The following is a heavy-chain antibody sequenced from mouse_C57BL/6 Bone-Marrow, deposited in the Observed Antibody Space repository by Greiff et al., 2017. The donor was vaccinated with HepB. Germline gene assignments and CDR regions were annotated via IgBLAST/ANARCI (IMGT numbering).Heavy chain of an antibody. CDR2: IYPGSGST. Sequence: QVHVKQPGAELVKPGASVKMSCKASGYTFTSYWITWVKQRPGQGLEWIGDIYPGSGSTNYNEKFKSKATLTVDTSSSTAYMQLSSLTSEDSAVYYCARAGYYGTPYYYAMDYWGQGTSVTVSS. CDR3: ARAGYYGTPYYYAMDY. CDR1: GYTFTSYW. D-gene: IGHD1-1*01. J-gene: IGHJ4*01. V-gene: IGHV1-55*01.